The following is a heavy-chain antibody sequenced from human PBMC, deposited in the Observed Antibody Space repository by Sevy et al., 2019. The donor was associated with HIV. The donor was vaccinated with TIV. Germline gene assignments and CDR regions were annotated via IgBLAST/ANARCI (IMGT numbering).Heavy chain of an antibody. CDR1: GGTFSSYA. Sequence: ASVKVSCKASGGTFSSYAISWVRQAPGQGLEWMGGIIPIFGTANYAQKFQGRVTITADESTSTAYMELSSLRSEDTAVYYCARDHFGYGSGSYSGITDYWGQGTLVTVSS. V-gene: IGHV1-69*13. J-gene: IGHJ4*02. CDR3: ARDHFGYGSGSYSGITDY. CDR2: IIPIFGTA. D-gene: IGHD3-10*01.